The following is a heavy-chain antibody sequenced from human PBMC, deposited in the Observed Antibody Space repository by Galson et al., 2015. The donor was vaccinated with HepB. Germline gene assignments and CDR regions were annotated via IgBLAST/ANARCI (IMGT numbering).Heavy chain of an antibody. Sequence: SLRLSCAGSGFTFSSYAMSWVRQAPGKGLEWVSGISGSGGSTYYAESVKGRFTISRDYSKNTVYLQMNSLRVEDTAVYYCAKDPLQTHYDTSGLFEYWGQGTLVTVSS. CDR3: AKDPLQTHYDTSGLFEY. D-gene: IGHD3-22*01. J-gene: IGHJ4*02. CDR1: GFTFSSYA. V-gene: IGHV3-23*01. CDR2: ISGSGGST.